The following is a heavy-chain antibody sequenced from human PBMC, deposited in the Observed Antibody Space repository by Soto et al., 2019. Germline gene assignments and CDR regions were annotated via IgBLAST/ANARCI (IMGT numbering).Heavy chain of an antibody. J-gene: IGHJ5*02. CDR1: GFTFSSYS. D-gene: IGHD3-16*02. CDR3: ARGEGDYVWGSYRTYNWFDP. CDR2: ISSSSSTI. Sequence: EVQLVESGGGLVQPGGSLRLSCAASGFTFSSYSMNWVRQAPGKGLEWVSYISSSSSTIYYAYSVKGRFTISRDNAKNSLYLQMNSLRDEDTAVYYCARGEGDYVWGSYRTYNWFDPWGQGTLVTVSS. V-gene: IGHV3-48*02.